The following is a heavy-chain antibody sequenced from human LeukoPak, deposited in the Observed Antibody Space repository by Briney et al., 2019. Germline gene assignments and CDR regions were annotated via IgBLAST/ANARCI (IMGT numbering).Heavy chain of an antibody. D-gene: IGHD6-13*01. J-gene: IGHJ5*02. Sequence: ASVKVSCKASGYTFTSYYMHWVRQAPGQGLEWMGIINPSGGSTSYAQKFQGRVTMTRDTSTSTVYMELGSLRSEDTAVYYCAREVKRYSSSWYRWFDPWGQGTLVTVSS. CDR1: GYTFTSYY. CDR2: INPSGGST. CDR3: AREVKRYSSSWYRWFDP. V-gene: IGHV1-46*01.